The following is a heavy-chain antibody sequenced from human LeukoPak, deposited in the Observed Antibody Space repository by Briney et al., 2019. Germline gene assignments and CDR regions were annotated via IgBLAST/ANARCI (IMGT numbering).Heavy chain of an antibody. CDR2: ISSSGSTI. V-gene: IGHV3-48*03. Sequence: GGSLRLSCAASGFTFSSYEMNGVRQAPGKGLEWVSYISSSGSTIYYADSVKGRFTISRDNAKNSLYLQMDSLRAEDTAVYYCALAAAGTAYYYYYYGMDVWGQGTTVTVSS. CDR3: ALAAAGTAYYYYYYGMDV. J-gene: IGHJ6*02. CDR1: GFTFSSYE. D-gene: IGHD6-13*01.